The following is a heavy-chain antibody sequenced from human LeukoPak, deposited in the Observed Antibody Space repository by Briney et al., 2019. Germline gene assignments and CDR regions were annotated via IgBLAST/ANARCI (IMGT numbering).Heavy chain of an antibody. CDR1: GGSFDNEMFY. CDR3: ARQAGIGFDL. CDR2: VHQRGNI. D-gene: IGHD3-10*01. J-gene: IGHJ5*02. V-gene: IGHV4-39*01. Sequence: SETLSLTCTVSGGSFDNEMFYWAWIRQPPGKGLQWIASVHQRGNIYDNPSLKNRVVISLDTSKNQFFPTLSSVTAADVAVYYCARQAGIGFDLWGQGTLVGVSS.